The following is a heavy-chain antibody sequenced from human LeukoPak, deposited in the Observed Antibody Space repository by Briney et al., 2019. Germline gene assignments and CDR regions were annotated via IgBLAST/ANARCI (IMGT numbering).Heavy chain of an antibody. V-gene: IGHV1-2*02. D-gene: IGHD5-24*01. Sequence: ASVKVSCKASGYTFTGYYMHWVRQAPGQGLEWMGWINPNSGGTNYAQKFQGRVTMTRDTSISTAYMELSRLKSDDTAVYYCARDPGGRRDGYNFYYYYGMDVWGRGTTVTVSS. CDR1: GYTFTGYY. CDR2: INPNSGGT. J-gene: IGHJ6*02. CDR3: ARDPGGRRDGYNFYYYYGMDV.